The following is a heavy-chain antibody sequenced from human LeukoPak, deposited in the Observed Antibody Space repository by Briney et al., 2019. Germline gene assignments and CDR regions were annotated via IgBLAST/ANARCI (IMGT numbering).Heavy chain of an antibody. Sequence: SETLSLTCTVSGGSISSYYWSWIRQPAGKGLEWIGRIYTSGSTNYNPSLKSRVTMSVDTSKNQFSLKLNSVTAADTAMYYCTRGLQVWSRDPFDYWGQGTLVTVSS. D-gene: IGHD3-16*01. CDR2: IYTSGST. V-gene: IGHV4-4*07. CDR1: GGSISSYY. CDR3: TRGLQVWSRDPFDY. J-gene: IGHJ4*02.